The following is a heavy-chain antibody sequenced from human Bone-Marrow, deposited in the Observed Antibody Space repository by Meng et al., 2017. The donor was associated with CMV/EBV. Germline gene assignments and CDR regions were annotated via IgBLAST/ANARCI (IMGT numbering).Heavy chain of an antibody. D-gene: IGHD5-24*01. CDR1: GFTFSSYW. J-gene: IGHJ3*02. Sequence: GESLKISCAASGFTFSSYWMSWVRQAPGKGLEWVVNIKQDGSEKYYVDSVKGRFTISRDNAKNSLYLQMNSLRAEDTAVYYCARVMAPDDAFDIWGQGTMVTVSS. CDR2: IKQDGSEK. CDR3: ARVMAPDDAFDI. V-gene: IGHV3-7*01.